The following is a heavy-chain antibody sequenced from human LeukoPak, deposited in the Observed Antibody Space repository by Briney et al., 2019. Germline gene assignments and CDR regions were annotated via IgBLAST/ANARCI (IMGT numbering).Heavy chain of an antibody. CDR1: GFTVSSNE. Sequence: GGSLRLSCAASGFTVSSNEMSWVRQAPGKGLEWVSSISGGSTYYADSRKGRFTISRDNSKNTLHLQMNTLRAEDTAVYYCAKFVAGAGTGAIDYWGQGTLVTVSS. V-gene: IGHV3-38-3*01. CDR3: AKFVAGAGTGAIDY. CDR2: ISGGST. J-gene: IGHJ4*02. D-gene: IGHD6-13*01.